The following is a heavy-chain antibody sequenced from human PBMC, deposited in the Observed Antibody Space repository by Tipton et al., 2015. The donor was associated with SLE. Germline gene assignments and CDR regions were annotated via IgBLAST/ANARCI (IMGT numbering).Heavy chain of an antibody. CDR3: ARSPVDYWNGYSA. Sequence: SLRLSCAASGFTFSNYAMSWVRQAPGKGLEWISAITGSGDRTYYTDSVKGRFTISRDNSKNSLYLQMNGLRAEDTAVYYCARSPVDYWNGYSAWGQGTLVAVSS. CDR1: GFTFSNYA. CDR2: ITGSGDRT. J-gene: IGHJ4*02. V-gene: IGHV3-23*01. D-gene: IGHD3-3*01.